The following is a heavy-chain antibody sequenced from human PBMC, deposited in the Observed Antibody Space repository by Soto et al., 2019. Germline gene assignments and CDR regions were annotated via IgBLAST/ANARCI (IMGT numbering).Heavy chain of an antibody. CDR3: ASWADAADEDYFHH. Sequence: GGSLRLSCAGSGFRFSSSWMSWIRQAPGKGLEWVAHINQGGSQKYYVDSAMGRFTISRDNAKTSLYLQMNNLRAEDTATYYCASWADAADEDYFHHWGQGTLVTVAS. D-gene: IGHD3-16*01. CDR2: INQGGSQK. CDR1: GFRFSSSW. J-gene: IGHJ1*01. V-gene: IGHV3-7*03.